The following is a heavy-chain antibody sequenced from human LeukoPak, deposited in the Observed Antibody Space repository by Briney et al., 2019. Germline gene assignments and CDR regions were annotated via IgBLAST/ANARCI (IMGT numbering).Heavy chain of an antibody. Sequence: GGSLRLSCAASGFTFSSYAMNWVRQAPGKRLEWVSSLSGSGVSGRGGRTFYADSVKGRFTISSDNSKNTFYLQMSSLRADGTAIYYCAKGVAVGEGYYYYGMDVWGQGTRVTVS. D-gene: IGHD6-19*01. V-gene: IGHV3-23*01. CDR2: VSGRGGRT. J-gene: IGHJ6*02. CDR3: AKGVAVGEGYYYYGMDV. CDR1: GFTFSSYA.